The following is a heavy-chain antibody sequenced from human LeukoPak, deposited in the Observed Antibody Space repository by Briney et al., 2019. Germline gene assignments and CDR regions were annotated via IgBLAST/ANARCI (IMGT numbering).Heavy chain of an antibody. J-gene: IGHJ4*02. CDR3: ARVLKYSSSSPFDY. V-gene: IGHV1-18*01. D-gene: IGHD6-6*01. CDR2: ISAYNGDT. Sequence: ASVKSSCKASGYTFTSYGINWVRQAPGQGLEWMGWISAYNGDTNYAQKLQGRVTMTTDTSTSTAYMELRSLRSDDTAVYYCARVLKYSSSSPFDYWGQGTLVTVSS. CDR1: GYTFTSYG.